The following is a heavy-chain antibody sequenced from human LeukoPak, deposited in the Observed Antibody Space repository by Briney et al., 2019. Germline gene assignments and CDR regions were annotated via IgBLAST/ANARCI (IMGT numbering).Heavy chain of an antibody. CDR1: GYSFTSYW. V-gene: IGHV5-51*01. D-gene: IGHD3/OR15-3a*01. CDR2: IYPGDSDT. Sequence: GESLKISCKGSGYSFTSYWIGWVRQMPGKGLEWMGIIYPGDSDTRYSPSFQGQVTISADKSISTAYLQWSSLKASDTAMYYCARHKNEIGWTGYPDYWGQGTLVTVSS. CDR3: ARHKNEIGWTGYPDY. J-gene: IGHJ4*02.